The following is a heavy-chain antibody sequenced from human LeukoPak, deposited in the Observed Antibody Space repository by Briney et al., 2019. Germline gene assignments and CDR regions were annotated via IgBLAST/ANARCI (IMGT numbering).Heavy chain of an antibody. J-gene: IGHJ4*02. CDR1: GFTFSGSA. CDR2: IRSKANSYAT. CDR3: TRLYVPYYDSSGYSPSKPDDY. D-gene: IGHD3-22*01. Sequence: GGSLRLSCAASGFTFSGSAMHWVRQASGKGLEWVGRIRSKANSYATAYAASVKGRFTISRDDSKNTAYLQMNSLKTEDTAVYYCTRLYVPYYDSSGYSPSKPDDYWGQGTLVTVSS. V-gene: IGHV3-73*01.